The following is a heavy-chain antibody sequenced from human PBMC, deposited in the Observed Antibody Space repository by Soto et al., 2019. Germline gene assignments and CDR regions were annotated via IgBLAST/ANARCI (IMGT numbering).Heavy chain of an antibody. V-gene: IGHV3-23*01. CDR1: GFTFSSYA. CDR2: ICGSGSNK. CDR3: ARDHLGAAAGTFVDY. Sequence: AGGSLRLSCAASGFTFSSYAISWGRQAPGKGLEWVSVICGSGSNKYYADSVKGRFTISRDNSKNTLYLQMNSLRAEDTAVYYCARDHLGAAAGTFVDYWGQGTLVTVSS. D-gene: IGHD6-13*01. J-gene: IGHJ4*02.